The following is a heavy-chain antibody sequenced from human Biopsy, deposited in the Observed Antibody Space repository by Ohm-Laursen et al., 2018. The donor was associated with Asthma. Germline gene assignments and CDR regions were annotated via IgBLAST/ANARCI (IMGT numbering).Heavy chain of an antibody. J-gene: IGHJ4*02. CDR2: INSVFGTT. V-gene: IGHV1-69*13. Sequence: VASVKVSCKSLGGTFNTYVIGWVRQAPGQGLGWMGGINSVFGTTTYPQKFQDRATITADDSTSTVYMELSSLRSEDTAVYYCARKAGSCISRTCYSLDFWGQGTLVTVSS. D-gene: IGHD2-2*01. CDR3: ARKAGSCISRTCYSLDF. CDR1: GGTFNTYV.